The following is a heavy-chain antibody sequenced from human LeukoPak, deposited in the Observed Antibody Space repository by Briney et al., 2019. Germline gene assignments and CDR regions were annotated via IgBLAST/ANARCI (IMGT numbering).Heavy chain of an antibody. J-gene: IGHJ4*02. CDR3: ATFRQVLLPFES. CDR2: IFPSGGEI. D-gene: IGHD2-8*02. Sequence: ETLSLTCTVSGGSISSSSYYWGWIRQPPGKGLEWVSSIFPSGGEIHYADSVRGRFTISRDNSKSTLSLQMNSLRAEDTAIYYCATFRQVLLPFESWGQGTLVTVSS. V-gene: IGHV3-23*01. CDR1: GGSISSSSYY.